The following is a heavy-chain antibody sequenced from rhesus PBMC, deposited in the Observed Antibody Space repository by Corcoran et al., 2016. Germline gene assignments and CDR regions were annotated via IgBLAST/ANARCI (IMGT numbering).Heavy chain of an antibody. V-gene: IGHV4-169*02. CDR3: AREGGF. CDR1: GGSISSSY. J-gene: IGHJ1*01. Sequence: QLQLQESGPGLVKPSETLSVTCAVSGGSISSSYWSWIRQSPGKGLEWIGYIYGSGSSTNYNPALKSRGTLSVDTSKNQLSLKLSAVTTADTAVYYWAREGGFWGQGALVTVSS. CDR2: IYGSGSST. D-gene: IGHD1-44*02.